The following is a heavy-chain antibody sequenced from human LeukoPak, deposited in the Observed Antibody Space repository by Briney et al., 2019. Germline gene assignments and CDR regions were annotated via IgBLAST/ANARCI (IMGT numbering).Heavy chain of an antibody. CDR1: GGSISSGGYY. CDR3: ARGAPGYSSGWYWSQQSLDY. V-gene: IGHV4-61*08. J-gene: IGHJ4*02. CDR2: IYYSGST. D-gene: IGHD6-19*01. Sequence: PSETLSLTCTVSGGSISSGGYYWSWIRQHPGKGLEWIGYIYYSGSTNYNPSLKSRVTISVDTSKNQFSLKLSSVTAADTAVYYCARGAPGYSSGWYWSQQSLDYWGQGTLVTVSS.